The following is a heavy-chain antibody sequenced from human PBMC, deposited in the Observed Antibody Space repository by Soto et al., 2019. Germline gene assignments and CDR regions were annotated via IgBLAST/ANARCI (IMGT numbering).Heavy chain of an antibody. CDR3: ARQSYDFWSGYSIDAFDI. Sequence: QVPLVQSGAEVKKPGASVKVSCKASGYTFTSYDINWVRQATGQGLEWMGWMNPNSGNTGYAQKFQGRVTMTRNTSISTAYMELSSLRSEDTAVYYCARQSYDFWSGYSIDAFDIWGQGTMVTVSS. V-gene: IGHV1-8*01. J-gene: IGHJ3*02. CDR2: MNPNSGNT. D-gene: IGHD3-3*01. CDR1: GYTFTSYD.